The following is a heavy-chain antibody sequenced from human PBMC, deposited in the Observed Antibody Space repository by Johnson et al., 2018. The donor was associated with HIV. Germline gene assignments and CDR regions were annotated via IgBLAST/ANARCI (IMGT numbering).Heavy chain of an antibody. CDR2: IKQDGSEK. CDR1: GFTFSDYY. J-gene: IGHJ3*02. D-gene: IGHD5-18*01. Sequence: MLLVESGGGVVQPGGSLRLSCAASGFTFSDYYMSWIRQAPGKGLEWVANIKQDGSEKYYVDSVKGRFTISRDNAKNSLYLQMNSLKTEDTAVYYCTNPDTAMATGAFDIWGQGTMVTVSS. V-gene: IGHV3-7*03. CDR3: TNPDTAMATGAFDI.